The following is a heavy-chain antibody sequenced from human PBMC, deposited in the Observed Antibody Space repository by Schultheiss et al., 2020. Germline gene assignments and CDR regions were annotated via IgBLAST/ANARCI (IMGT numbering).Heavy chain of an antibody. Sequence: WGSMRLACAASGFTFSSAWMNWVRQVPGKGLEWVGRIESKTDGGVTDYAAPVKGRFTISRDDAENTVYLKMNSLKTEDTAVYYCATAPGYYDSSPFDYWGKGTMVTVSS. CDR1: GFTFSSAW. J-gene: IGHJ4*02. CDR2: IESKTDGGVT. CDR3: ATAPGYYDSSPFDY. V-gene: IGHV3-15*07. D-gene: IGHD3-22*01.